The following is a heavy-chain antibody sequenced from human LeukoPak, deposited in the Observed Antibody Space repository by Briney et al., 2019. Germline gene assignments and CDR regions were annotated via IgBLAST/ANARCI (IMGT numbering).Heavy chain of an antibody. D-gene: IGHD3-22*01. V-gene: IGHV4-34*01. J-gene: IGHJ5*02. CDR3: ARGALYYYDSSGYYPMLGA. CDR2: INHSGST. Sequence: PSETLSLTCAVYGGSFSGYYWSWIRQPPGKGLEWIGEINHSGSTNYNPSLKSRVTISVDTSKNQFSLKPSSVTAADTAVYYCARGALYYYDSSGYYPMLGAWGQGTLVTVSS. CDR1: GGSFSGYY.